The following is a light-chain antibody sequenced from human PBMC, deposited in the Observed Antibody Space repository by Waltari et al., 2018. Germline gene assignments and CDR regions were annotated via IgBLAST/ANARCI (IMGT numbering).Light chain of an antibody. J-gene: IGLJ3*02. V-gene: IGLV2-23*01. CDR1: SSRIGDSPV. CDR3: CSYATSSPWV. Sequence: QSALTQPASVSGSPGQSITISCTGASSRIGDSPVVSWYQQHPGKAPKLMIYEGDKRPSGVSNRFSGSKSGNMASLTISGLQAEDEADYYCCSYATSSPWVFGGGTKVTVL. CDR2: EGD.